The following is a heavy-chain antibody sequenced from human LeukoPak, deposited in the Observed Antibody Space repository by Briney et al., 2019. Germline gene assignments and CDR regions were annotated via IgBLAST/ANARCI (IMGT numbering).Heavy chain of an antibody. CDR3: AKGPTVTTFAY. J-gene: IGHJ4*02. V-gene: IGHV3-23*01. CDR1: GSTFRSHA. D-gene: IGHD4-17*01. CDR2: ISAGATST. Sequence: GGSLRLSCAASGSTFRSHAIYWVRQAPGKGLEWVSGISAGATSTYYADAVKGHFTISRDNSKNTLYLQMNSRRVEDTAMYYCAKGPTVTTFAYWGRGTLVTVSS.